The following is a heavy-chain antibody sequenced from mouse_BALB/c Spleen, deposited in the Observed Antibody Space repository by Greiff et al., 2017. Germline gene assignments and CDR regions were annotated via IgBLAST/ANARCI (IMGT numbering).Heavy chain of an antibody. CDR3: ARRGSDYFDY. CDR1: GYTFTSYY. Sequence: VQLQQSGPELVKPGASVRISCKASGYTFTSYYIHWVKQRPGQGLEWIGWIYPGNVNTKYNEKFKGKATLTADKSSSTAYMQLSSLTSEDSAVYFCARRGSDYFDYWGQGTTLTVSS. CDR2: IYPGNVNT. J-gene: IGHJ2*01. V-gene: IGHV1S56*01.